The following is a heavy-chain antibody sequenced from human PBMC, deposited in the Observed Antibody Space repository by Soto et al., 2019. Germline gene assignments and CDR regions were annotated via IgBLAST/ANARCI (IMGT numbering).Heavy chain of an antibody. CDR2: INHSGST. CDR1: GGSFSGYY. J-gene: IGHJ6*02. D-gene: IGHD3-3*01. CDR3: ARAHGITIFGVVIEYYYYGMDV. Sequence: PSETLSLTCAVYGGSFSGYYWSWIRQPPGKGLEWIGEINHSGSTNYNPSLKSRVTISVDTFKNQFSLKLSSVTAADTAVYYCARAHGITIFGVVIEYYYYGMDVWGQGTTVTVSS. V-gene: IGHV4-34*01.